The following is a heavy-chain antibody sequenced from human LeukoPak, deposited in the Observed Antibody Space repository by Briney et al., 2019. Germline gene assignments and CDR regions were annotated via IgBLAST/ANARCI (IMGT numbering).Heavy chain of an antibody. V-gene: IGHV3-23*01. CDR2: ISGSGGST. D-gene: IGHD3-10*01. CDR3: TTDLGLTMIRGVIVY. J-gene: IGHJ4*02. Sequence: PGGSLRLSCAASGFTFSSYAMSWVRQAPGKGLEWVSAISGSGGSTYYADSVKGRFAISRDNSKNTLYLQMNSLRAEDTAVYYCTTDLGLTMIRGVIVYWGQGALVTVSS. CDR1: GFTFSSYA.